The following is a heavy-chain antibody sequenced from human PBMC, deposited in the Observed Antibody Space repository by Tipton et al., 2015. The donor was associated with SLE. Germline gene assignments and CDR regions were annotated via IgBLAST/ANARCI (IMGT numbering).Heavy chain of an antibody. Sequence: TLSLTCAVYGGSFSGYYWTWIRQTPGKGLEWIGEINHSGSTNYNPSLKSRISISVDTSKNQFSLNLSSVTAADTAVYYCARDPHELWNPYFWDQWGQGTLVTVSS. CDR3: ARDPHELWNPYFWDQ. V-gene: IGHV4-34*09. CDR1: GGSFSGYY. D-gene: IGHD3-3*01. J-gene: IGHJ4*02. CDR2: INHSGST.